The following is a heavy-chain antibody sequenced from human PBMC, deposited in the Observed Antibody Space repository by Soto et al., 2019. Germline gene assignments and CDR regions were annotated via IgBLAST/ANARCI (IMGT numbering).Heavy chain of an antibody. CDR3: ATGASGDKVYY. CDR1: GGSISSGDNC. V-gene: IGHV4-30-4*01. Sequence: QVQLQESGPGLVKPSQTLSLTCTVSGGSISSGDNCWSWIRQTAGMGLEWIEHIYNGGSTYSNPSLRSRVSISVDTSKNQFSLDLSSVTAADTAVYYCATGASGDKVYYLGQGALVTVSS. J-gene: IGHJ4*02. D-gene: IGHD7-27*01. CDR2: IYNGGST.